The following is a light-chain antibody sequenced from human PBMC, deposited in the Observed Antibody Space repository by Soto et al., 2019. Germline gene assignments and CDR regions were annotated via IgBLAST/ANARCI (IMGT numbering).Light chain of an antibody. Sequence: QSALTQPASVSGSPGQSITISCTGTSSDVGSYNLVSWYQQHPGKAPKLMIYDVSERPSGVSNRFSGSKSGNTASLTISGLQAEDEADYYCCSYATPRLFGGGTKVTVL. V-gene: IGLV2-23*02. CDR1: SSDVGSYNL. CDR2: DVS. J-gene: IGLJ2*01. CDR3: CSYATPRL.